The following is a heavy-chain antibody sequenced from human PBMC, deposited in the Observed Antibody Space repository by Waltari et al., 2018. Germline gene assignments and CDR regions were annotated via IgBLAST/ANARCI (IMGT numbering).Heavy chain of an antibody. CDR1: GFTFTAST. CDR3: GRDWGSGYVYELDY. D-gene: IGHD3-22*01. J-gene: IGHJ4*02. Sequence: EGRLVESGGGLVKPGGSLRLSCEASGFTFTASTMNWVRQAPGKGLEGGSSITTRGTNIYYADAVKGRFTSSRDNTKNSLYLQMNSVRAEDTAVYYCGRDWGSGYVYELDYWGQGTLVTVSS. CDR2: ITTRGTNI. V-gene: IGHV3-21*01.